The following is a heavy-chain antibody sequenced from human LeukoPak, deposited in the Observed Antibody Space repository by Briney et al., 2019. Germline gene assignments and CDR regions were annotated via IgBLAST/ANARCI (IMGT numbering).Heavy chain of an antibody. D-gene: IGHD1-14*01. CDR2: LYSDGNT. Sequence: GGSLRISCAASGFTVITNDMTWVRQAPGKGLEWVSVLYSDGNTKYADSVQGRFTISRDNSKNTLYLEMNSLSPDDTAVYYCARGVEPLAANTLAYWGQGTLVTVSS. V-gene: IGHV3-53*01. CDR1: GFTVITND. CDR3: ARGVEPLAANTLAY. J-gene: IGHJ4*02.